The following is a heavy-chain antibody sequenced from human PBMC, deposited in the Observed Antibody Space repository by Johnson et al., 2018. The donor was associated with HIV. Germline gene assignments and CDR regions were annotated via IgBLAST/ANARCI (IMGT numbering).Heavy chain of an antibody. CDR3: AKSPRFTIFGSDAFDI. J-gene: IGHJ3*02. CDR2: ISYDGSNK. Sequence: QVQLVESGGGVVQPGRSLRLSCAASGFTFSSYGMHWVRQAPGKGLEWVAVISYDGSNKYYADSVKGRFTISRDNSKNTLYLQMNSLRAEDTAVYYCAKSPRFTIFGSDAFDIWGQGTMVTVSS. CDR1: GFTFSSYG. V-gene: IGHV3-30*18. D-gene: IGHD3-3*01.